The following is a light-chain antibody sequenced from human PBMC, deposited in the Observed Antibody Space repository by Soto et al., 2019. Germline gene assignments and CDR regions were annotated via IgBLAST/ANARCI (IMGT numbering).Light chain of an antibody. V-gene: IGLV2-11*01. CDR3: CSHAGSYTYV. J-gene: IGLJ1*01. CDR1: SSDVGGYNY. CDR2: DVT. Sequence: QSVLTQPRSVSGSPRQSLPISCTGTSSDVGGYNYVSWYQQYPGKVPKLMIYDVTKRPSGVPDRFSGSKSGNTASLTISGLQAEDEADYYCCSHAGSYTYVFGTGTKVTVL.